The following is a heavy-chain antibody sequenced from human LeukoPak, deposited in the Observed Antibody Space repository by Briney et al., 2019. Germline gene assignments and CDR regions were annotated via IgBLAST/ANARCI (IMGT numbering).Heavy chain of an antibody. CDR2: INPSGDST. D-gene: IGHD3-22*01. CDR3: ARERISSGYLTTTLDYMDV. V-gene: IGHV1-46*01. Sequence: PAASVKVSCKASGYTFTGYYMHWVRQAPGQGLEWMGIINPSGDSTSYAQKFQGRVTMTRDMSTSTVYMELSSLRSEDTAVYYCARERISSGYLTTTLDYMDVWGKGTTVTVSS. J-gene: IGHJ6*03. CDR1: GYTFTGYY.